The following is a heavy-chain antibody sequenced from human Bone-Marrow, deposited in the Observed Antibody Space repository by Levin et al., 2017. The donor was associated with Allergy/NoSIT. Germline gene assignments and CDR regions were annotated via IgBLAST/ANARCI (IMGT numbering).Heavy chain of an antibody. CDR2: ISSAGTT. V-gene: IGHV3-23*01. J-gene: IGHJ5*02. CDR1: GFSFSSHA. D-gene: IGHD3-16*02. Sequence: GESLKISCTASGFSFSSHAMSWVRQAPGQGLEWVSSISSAGTTHYADSVKGRFTISRDNSKDTMALQMNSLKVEDTAFYYCAKEGGNRYDQWGQGTLVTVSS. CDR3: AKEGGNRYDQ.